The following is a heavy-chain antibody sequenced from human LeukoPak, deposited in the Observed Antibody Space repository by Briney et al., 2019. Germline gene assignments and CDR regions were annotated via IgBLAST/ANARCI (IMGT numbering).Heavy chain of an antibody. Sequence: SETLSLTCTVSGDSISSQYWSWIRQPPGKGLEWIGCSSYSGSTNYNPSLKSRVTISVDTSKNQFSLRLRSVTAADTAVYYCARNVYSGYDLALRYYYYYMDGWGTGTTVTVSS. CDR2: SSYSGST. J-gene: IGHJ6*03. D-gene: IGHD5-12*01. V-gene: IGHV4-59*11. CDR3: ARNVYSGYDLALRYYYYYMDG. CDR1: GDSISSQY.